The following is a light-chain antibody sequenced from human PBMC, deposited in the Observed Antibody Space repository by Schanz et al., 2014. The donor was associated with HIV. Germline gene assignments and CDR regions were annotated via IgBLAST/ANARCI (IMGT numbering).Light chain of an antibody. J-gene: IGKJ1*01. CDR3: QQYDRSSWT. V-gene: IGKV1-33*01. Sequence: DIQMTQSPSSLSASVGDRVTITCQASQDISNYLNWYQQKPGKAPKLLIYAASSLQSGVPSRFSGSGSGTDFTLTISSLQPEDIATYYCQQYDRSSWTFGQGTKVEIK. CDR1: QDISNY. CDR2: AAS.